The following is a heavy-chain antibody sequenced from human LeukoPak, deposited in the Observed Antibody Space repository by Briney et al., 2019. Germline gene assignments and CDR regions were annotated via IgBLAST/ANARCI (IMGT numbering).Heavy chain of an antibody. J-gene: IGHJ4*02. CDR1: GFTFCNAW. Sequence: GGSLRLSCGPSGFTFCNAWMSWVRQAPGKGLEWVSRIKSKTDGGTTHYAAPVKGRFTISRDDSKDTLYLQRNSLKTEDTAVYYCSTDILETNWGGYWGQGTLVTVSS. D-gene: IGHD7-27*01. V-gene: IGHV3-15*01. CDR2: IKSKTDGGTT. CDR3: STDILETNWGGY.